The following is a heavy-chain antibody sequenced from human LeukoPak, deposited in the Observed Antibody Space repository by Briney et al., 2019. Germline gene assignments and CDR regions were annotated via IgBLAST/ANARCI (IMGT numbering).Heavy chain of an antibody. CDR3: AKDSDSSYYFDY. J-gene: IGHJ4*02. D-gene: IGHD3-22*01. V-gene: IGHV3-30*18. CDR1: GFTFSSSA. Sequence: GGSLRLSCTASGFTFSSSAMHWVRQAPGKGLEWVTIISYDGSNKYYADSVKGRFTISRDNSKNTLYLQMNSLKIEDTAVYYCAKDSDSSYYFDYWGQGTLVTVSS. CDR2: ISYDGSNK.